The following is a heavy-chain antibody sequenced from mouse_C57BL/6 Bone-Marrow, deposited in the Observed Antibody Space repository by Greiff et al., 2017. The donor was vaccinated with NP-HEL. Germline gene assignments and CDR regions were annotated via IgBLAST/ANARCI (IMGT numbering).Heavy chain of an antibody. J-gene: IGHJ1*03. V-gene: IGHV1-64*01. CDR1: GYTFTSYW. Sequence: QVQLQQPGAELVKPGASVKLSCKASGYTFTSYWMHWVKQRPGQGLEWIGMIHPNSGSTNYNEKFKSKATLTVDKSSSTAYMQLSSLTSEDSAVYYCARKGITTVDFDVWGTGTTVTVSS. CDR2: IHPNSGST. D-gene: IGHD1-1*01. CDR3: ARKGITTVDFDV.